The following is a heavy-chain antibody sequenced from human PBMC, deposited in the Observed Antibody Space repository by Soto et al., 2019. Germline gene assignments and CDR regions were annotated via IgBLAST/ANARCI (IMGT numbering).Heavy chain of an antibody. CDR2: IYYSGST. V-gene: IGHV4-31*03. J-gene: IGHJ6*02. CDR1: GGSISSGGYY. CDR3: ARDDGSGSLYGMDV. Sequence: QVQLQESGPGLVKPSQTLSLTCTVSGGSISSGGYYWSWIRQHPGKGLEWIGYIYYSGSTYYNPSRKSRVTISVDTSKNQFSLKLSSVTAADTAVYYCARDDGSGSLYGMDVWGQGTTVTVSS. D-gene: IGHD3-10*01.